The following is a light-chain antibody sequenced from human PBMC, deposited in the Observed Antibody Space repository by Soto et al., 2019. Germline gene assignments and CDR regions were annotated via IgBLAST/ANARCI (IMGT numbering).Light chain of an antibody. Sequence: QSVLTQPPSASGTPGQRVTISCSGSSSNIGSNYVCWYQQLPGTAPKLLISRNNQRPSGVPDRFSGSKSGTSASLAISGLRSEDEADCYCAAWDDSLSALFGTGTKVTVL. CDR1: SSNIGSNY. CDR2: RNN. J-gene: IGLJ1*01. CDR3: AAWDDSLSAL. V-gene: IGLV1-47*01.